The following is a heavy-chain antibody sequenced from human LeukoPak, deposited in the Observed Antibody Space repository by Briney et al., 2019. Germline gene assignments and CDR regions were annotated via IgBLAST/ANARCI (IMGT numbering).Heavy chain of an antibody. V-gene: IGHV3-7*01. Sequence: GGSLRLSCAASGFTFSQYWMSWVRQAPGKGLEWVANIKQDGSGTYSVDSVKGRFTISRDNAKNSLFVQTNSLRVEDTAVYYCAKGGSRGGWLGSWGQGTLVTVSS. D-gene: IGHD4-23*01. CDR3: AKGGSRGGWLGS. J-gene: IGHJ5*01. CDR1: GFTFSQYW. CDR2: IKQDGSGT.